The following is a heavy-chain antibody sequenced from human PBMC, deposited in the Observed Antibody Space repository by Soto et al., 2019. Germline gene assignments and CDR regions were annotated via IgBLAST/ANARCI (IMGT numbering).Heavy chain of an antibody. V-gene: IGHV3-74*01. J-gene: IGHJ5*02. D-gene: IGHD6-13*01. CDR2: ISSDGSST. CDR1: GFTFSSYW. CDR3: ARGWYATNWFDP. Sequence: EVQLVESGGGLVQPGGSLRLSCAASGFTFSSYWMHWVRQAPGKGLVWVSRISSDGSSTSYADSVKGRFTISRDNAKNTLYLQMSSLRAEDTAVYYSARGWYATNWFDPWGQGTLVTVSS.